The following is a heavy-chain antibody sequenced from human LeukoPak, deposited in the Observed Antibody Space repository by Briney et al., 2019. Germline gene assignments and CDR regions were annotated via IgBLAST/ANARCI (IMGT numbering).Heavy chain of an antibody. D-gene: IGHD6-6*01. V-gene: IGHV4-39*07. CDR3: ARVTYRSSSPFFNF. J-gene: IGHJ4*02. CDR2: INYRGNT. Sequence: SETLSLTCNVSGDSVNNTNYYWAWIRQPPGKGLEWIGSINYRGNTYFNPSLKSRNTLSVDSSMNQFSLKLTSVTAADTAMFSCARVTYRSSSPFFNFWGQGTLVTVSS. CDR1: GDSVNNTNYY.